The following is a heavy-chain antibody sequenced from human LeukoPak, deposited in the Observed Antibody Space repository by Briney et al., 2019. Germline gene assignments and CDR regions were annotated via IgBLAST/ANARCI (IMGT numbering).Heavy chain of an antibody. D-gene: IGHD4-23*01. V-gene: IGHV3-30*03. CDR2: ISYDGSNK. CDR1: GFTFSSYG. Sequence: GGSLRLSCAASGFTFSSYGMHWVRQAPGKGREGVAVISYDGSNKYYADSVKGRFTISRDNSKNTLYLEMHSLRAEDTAVYYCASVGVSSSVVTYYFYYMDVWGKGTTVIVSS. J-gene: IGHJ6*03. CDR3: ASVGVSSSVVTYYFYYMDV.